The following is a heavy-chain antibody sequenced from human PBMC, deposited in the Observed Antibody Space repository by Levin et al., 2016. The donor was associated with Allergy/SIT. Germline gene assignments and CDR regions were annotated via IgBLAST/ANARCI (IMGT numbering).Heavy chain of an antibody. CDR3: ARDGVVLGATLGLLDY. CDR1: GFSFSNCA. D-gene: IGHD2-15*01. Sequence: GESLKISCTASGFSFSNCAMSWVRQAPGKGLEWVAVIWYDGSNKYYADSVKGRVTISRDNAKKSLYLQVNSLRAEDTALYYCARDGVVLGATLGLLDYWGQGTLVTVSS. V-gene: IGHV3-33*03. CDR2: IWYDGSNK. J-gene: IGHJ4*02.